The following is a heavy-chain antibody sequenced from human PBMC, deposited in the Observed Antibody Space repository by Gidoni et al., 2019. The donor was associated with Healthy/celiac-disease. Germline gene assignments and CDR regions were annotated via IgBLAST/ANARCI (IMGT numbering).Heavy chain of an antibody. J-gene: IGHJ4*02. CDR2: INPSGGST. V-gene: IGHV1-46*01. D-gene: IGHD1-26*01. CDR1: GYTFTSYY. CDR3: ARDKGIVGATKLYFDY. Sequence: QVQLVQSGAEVKKPGASVTVSCKASGYTFTSYYMHWVRQAPGQGLEWMGIINPSGGSTSYAQKFQGRVTMTRDTSTSTVYMELSSLRSEDTAVYYCARDKGIVGATKLYFDYWGQGTLVTVSS.